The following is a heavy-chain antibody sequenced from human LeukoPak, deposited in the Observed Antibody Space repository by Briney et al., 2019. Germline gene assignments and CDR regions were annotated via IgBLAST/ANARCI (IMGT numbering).Heavy chain of an antibody. CDR3: ARDREGYCSGGSCYPQLRKGEFDY. CDR1: GGTFSSYA. V-gene: IGHV1-69*01. CDR2: IIPIFGTA. D-gene: IGHD2-15*01. J-gene: IGHJ4*02. Sequence: SVKVSCKASGGTFSSYAISWVRQAPGQGLEWMGGIIPIFGTANYAQKFQGRVTITADESTSTAYMGLSSLRSEDTAVYYCARDREGYCSGGSCYPQLRKGEFDYWGQGTLVTVSS.